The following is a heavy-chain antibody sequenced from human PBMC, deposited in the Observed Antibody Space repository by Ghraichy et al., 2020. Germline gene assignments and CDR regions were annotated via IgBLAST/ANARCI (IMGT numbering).Heavy chain of an antibody. CDR2: INHSGST. J-gene: IGHJ4*02. CDR1: GGSFSGYY. V-gene: IGHV4-34*01. CDR3: ARGLGRDGVVIIPDFDY. Sequence: SETLSLTCAVYGGSFSGYYWSWIRQPPGKGLEWIGEINHSGSTNYNPSLKSRVTISVDTSKNQFSLKLSSVTAADTAVYYCARGLGRDGVVIIPDFDYWGQGTLVTVSS. D-gene: IGHD3-3*01.